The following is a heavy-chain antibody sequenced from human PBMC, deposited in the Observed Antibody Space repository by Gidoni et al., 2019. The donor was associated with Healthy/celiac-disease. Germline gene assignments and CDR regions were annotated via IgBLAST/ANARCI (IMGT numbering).Heavy chain of an antibody. CDR2: ISGSGGRT. CDR3: AKKGGYSYGFDY. Sequence: EVQLLESGGGLVQPGGSLRLSCAASGLPFSSYSMSWVRQAPGKGVGWVLAISGSGGRTYYADSVKGRFNNPRDNSKNPLYLEMNSLRAEDTAVYYFAKKGGYSYGFDYWGQGTLVTVSS. V-gene: IGHV3-23*01. CDR1: GLPFSSYS. J-gene: IGHJ4*02. D-gene: IGHD5-18*01.